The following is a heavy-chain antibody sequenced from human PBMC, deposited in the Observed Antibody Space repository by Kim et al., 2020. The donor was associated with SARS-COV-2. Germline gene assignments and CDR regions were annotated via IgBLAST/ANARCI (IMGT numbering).Heavy chain of an antibody. V-gene: IGHV3-33*01. CDR2: IWYDGSNK. CDR3: ARESSDSSGYPLSPLDY. D-gene: IGHD3-22*01. Sequence: GGSLRLSCAASGFTFSSYGMHWVRQAPGKGLEWVAVIWYDGSNKYYADSVKGRFTISRDNSKNTLYLQMNSLRAEDTAVYYCARESSDSSGYPLSPLDYWGQGTLVTVSS. J-gene: IGHJ4*02. CDR1: GFTFSSYG.